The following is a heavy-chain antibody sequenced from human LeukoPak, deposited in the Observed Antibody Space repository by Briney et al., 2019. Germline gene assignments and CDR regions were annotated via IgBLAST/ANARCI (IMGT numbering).Heavy chain of an antibody. CDR2: ISAYNGNT. CDR1: GYTFTSYG. Sequence: ASVKVSCKASGYTFTSYGISWVRQAPGQGLEWMGWISAYNGNTNYAQKLQGRVTMTTDTSTSTAYMELRSLRSDDTAVYYCARDEEIAAAGKVDYWGQGTLVTVSS. J-gene: IGHJ4*02. CDR3: ARDEEIAAAGKVDY. D-gene: IGHD6-13*01. V-gene: IGHV1-18*01.